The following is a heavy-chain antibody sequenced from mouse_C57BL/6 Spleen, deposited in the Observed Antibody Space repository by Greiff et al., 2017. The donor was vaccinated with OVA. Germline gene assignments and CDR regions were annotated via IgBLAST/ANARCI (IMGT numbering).Heavy chain of an antibody. CDR1: GYTFTSYW. CDR2: IDPSDSYT. V-gene: IGHV1-50*01. Sequence: QVQLKQPGAELVKPGASVTLSCKASGYTFTSYWMQWVKQRPGQGLEWIGEIDPSDSYTNYNQKFKGKATLTVDTSSSTAYMQLSSLTSEDSAVYYCARGSYYAMDYWGQGTSVTVSS. J-gene: IGHJ4*01. CDR3: ARGSYYAMDY.